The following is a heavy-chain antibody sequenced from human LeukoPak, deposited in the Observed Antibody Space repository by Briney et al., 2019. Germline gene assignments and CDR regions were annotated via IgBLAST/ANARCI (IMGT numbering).Heavy chain of an antibody. V-gene: IGHV1-2*02. D-gene: IGHD4/OR15-4a*01. J-gene: IGHJ6*04. Sequence: ASVKVSCKASGYTFTGYYMHWVRQDPGQGLEWMGWINPNSGGTNYAQKFQGRVTMTRDTSISTAYMELSRLRSDDTAVYYCAREMGAGYYYYYGMDVWGKGTTVTVSS. CDR3: AREMGAGYYYYYGMDV. CDR1: GYTFTGYY. CDR2: INPNSGGT.